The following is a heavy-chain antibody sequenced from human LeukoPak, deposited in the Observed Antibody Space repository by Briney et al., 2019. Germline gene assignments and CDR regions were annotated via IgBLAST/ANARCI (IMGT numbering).Heavy chain of an antibody. J-gene: IGHJ4*02. CDR2: ISRSGGST. CDR1: GFTFSSYA. CDR3: AKDVGAVPICTFDY. V-gene: IGHV3-23*01. Sequence: GGSLRLSWAASGFTFSSYAMSGVRQAPGKGLEWVSGISRSGGSTYYADSVKGRFTISRDNSKNTLYLQMNSLRAEDTAVYYCAKDVGAVPICTFDYWGQGTLVTVSS. D-gene: IGHD3-3*01.